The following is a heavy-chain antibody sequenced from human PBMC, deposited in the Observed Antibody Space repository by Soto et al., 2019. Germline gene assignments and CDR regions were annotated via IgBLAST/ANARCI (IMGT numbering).Heavy chain of an antibody. CDR3: ARDDSGLRGSHYIDYFTY. J-gene: IGHJ4*02. Sequence: QVQLVQSGAELKKPGASVKVSCKASGNTVPNYAIHWVRQAPGQRLEWMGWINGGDGNTYYSEHFQGRVTFTRDTSAGTVYMQLSSLTSEDTAAYYCARDDSGLRGSHYIDYFTYWGQGALVTVSS. V-gene: IGHV1-3*01. CDR1: GNTVPNYA. D-gene: IGHD1-26*01. CDR2: INGGDGNT.